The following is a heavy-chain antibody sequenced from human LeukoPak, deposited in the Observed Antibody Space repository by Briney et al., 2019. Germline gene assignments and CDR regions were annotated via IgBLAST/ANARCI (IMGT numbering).Heavy chain of an antibody. V-gene: IGHV1-8*01. CDR3: ARGRETYYDFWSGYYTGAGDY. D-gene: IGHD3-3*01. J-gene: IGHJ4*02. Sequence: ASVKVSGKASGYTFTSYDINWVRQATGQGLEWMGWMNPNSGNTGYAQKFQGRVTMTRNTSISTAYMELSSLRSEDTAVYYCARGRETYYDFWSGYYTGAGDYWGQGTLVTVSS. CDR2: MNPNSGNT. CDR1: GYTFTSYD.